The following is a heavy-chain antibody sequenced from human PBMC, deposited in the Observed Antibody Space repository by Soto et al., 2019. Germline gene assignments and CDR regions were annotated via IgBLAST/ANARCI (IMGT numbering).Heavy chain of an antibody. Sequence: GGSLRLSCAASGFTFSDYYMSWIRQAPGKGLEWVSYISTRSTSIYYADSVKGRFTISRDNAKNSLYLQMNRLRAEDTAVYYCARDSDDYGSGSYTDYWGQGTLVTVSS. J-gene: IGHJ4*02. V-gene: IGHV3-11*01. CDR3: ARDSDDYGSGSYTDY. CDR1: GFTFSDYY. D-gene: IGHD3-10*01. CDR2: ISTRSTSI.